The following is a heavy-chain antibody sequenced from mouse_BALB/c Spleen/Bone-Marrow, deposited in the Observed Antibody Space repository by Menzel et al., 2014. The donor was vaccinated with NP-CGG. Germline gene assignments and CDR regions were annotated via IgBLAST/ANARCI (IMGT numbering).Heavy chain of an antibody. CDR3: ARGYDEGFAY. D-gene: IGHD2-14*01. CDR2: IDPANGNT. V-gene: IGHV14-3*02. Sequence: EVQGVESGAELVKPGASVKLSCTASGFNIKDTYMHWVKQRPEQGLEWIGRIDPANGNTKYDPKFQGKATITADTSSNTAYLQLSSLTSEDTAVYYCARGYDEGFAYWGQVTLVTVSA. CDR1: GFNIKDTY. J-gene: IGHJ3*01.